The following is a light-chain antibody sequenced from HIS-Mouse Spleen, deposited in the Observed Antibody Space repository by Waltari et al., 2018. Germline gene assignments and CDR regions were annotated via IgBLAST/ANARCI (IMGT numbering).Light chain of an antibody. V-gene: IGLV1-47*01. CDR1: SSEVGSYNL. CDR2: RNN. Sequence: QSALTQPASVSWSPGQSITISCTGTSSEVGSYNLVSWYQQHPGKATNLLIYRNNQRPSGVPDRFSGSKSGTSASLAISGLRSEDEADYYCAAWDDSLSGPVFGGGTKLTVL. J-gene: IGLJ3*02. CDR3: AAWDDSLSGPV.